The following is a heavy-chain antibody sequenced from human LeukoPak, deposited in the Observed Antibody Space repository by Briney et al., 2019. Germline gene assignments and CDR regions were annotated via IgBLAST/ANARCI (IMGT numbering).Heavy chain of an antibody. CDR2: IHPNSGGT. D-gene: IGHD3-22*01. J-gene: IGHJ4*02. CDR1: GYTFTDYY. V-gene: IGHV1-2*02. Sequence: GASVKVSCKASGYTFTDYYMHWVRQAPGQGLEWMGWIHPNSGGTNYAQKVQGRVTMTRDTSISTAYMELSRLRSDDTAVYYCARASYYYDSSGYPGYCFDYWGQGTLVTVSS. CDR3: ARASYYYDSSGYPGYCFDY.